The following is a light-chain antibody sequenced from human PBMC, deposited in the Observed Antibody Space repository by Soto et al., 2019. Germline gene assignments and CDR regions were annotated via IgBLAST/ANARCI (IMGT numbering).Light chain of an antibody. J-gene: IGKJ1*01. Sequence: EIVLTHSPGTLSLSPGEIATLSCRASQSVTSTSLAWYQQKPGQAPRLLMYGASSRATGTPDRISGGGSGTDFTLTISRLEPEDFAVYYCQQYGSSLWTFGHGTKVDIK. CDR2: GAS. CDR3: QQYGSSLWT. CDR1: QSVTSTS. V-gene: IGKV3-20*01.